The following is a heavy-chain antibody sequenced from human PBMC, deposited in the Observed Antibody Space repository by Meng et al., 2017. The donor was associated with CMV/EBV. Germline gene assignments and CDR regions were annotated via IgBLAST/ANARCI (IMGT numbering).Heavy chain of an antibody. CDR1: GGSFSGYY. Sequence: GSLRLSCAVYGGSFSGYYWSWIRQPPGKGLEWIGEINHSGGTNYNPSLKSRVTISVDTSTNQFSLKLSSVTAADTAVYYCARHVRQAQDIVVVPAAIGRYYFDYWGQGTLVTVSS. CDR2: INHSGGT. V-gene: IGHV4-34*01. D-gene: IGHD2-2*02. CDR3: ARHVRQAQDIVVVPAAIGRYYFDY. J-gene: IGHJ4*02.